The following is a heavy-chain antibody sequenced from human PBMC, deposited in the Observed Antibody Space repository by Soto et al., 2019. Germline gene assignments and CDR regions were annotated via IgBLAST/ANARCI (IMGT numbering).Heavy chain of an antibody. D-gene: IGHD6-6*01. J-gene: IGHJ4*02. CDR1: GFPFSSYW. CDR2: IKQDGSEK. V-gene: IGHV3-7*01. Sequence: PGGSLSLSCAASGFPFSSYWMSWVRQAPGKGLEWVANIKQDGSEKYYVDSVKGRFTISRDNAKNSLYLQMNSLRAEDTAVYYCARHSSSTKTVYYFDYWGQGTLVTVSS. CDR3: ARHSSSTKTVYYFDY.